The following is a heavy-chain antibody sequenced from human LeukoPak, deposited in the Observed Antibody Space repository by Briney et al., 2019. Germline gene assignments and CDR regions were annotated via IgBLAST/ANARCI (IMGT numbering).Heavy chain of an antibody. CDR3: VRGDRYFFDY. Sequence: GGSLRLSCAASGFRFSSYEMNWVRQAPGRGLGWGSYIGNTGRTIYYVASVTGRFTVSRNTAKNSLYLQMDSVRAEDTAIYYCVRGDRYFFDYWGQGTLVTVSS. J-gene: IGHJ4*02. CDR2: IGNTGRTI. CDR1: GFRFSSYE. D-gene: IGHD1-14*01. V-gene: IGHV3-48*03.